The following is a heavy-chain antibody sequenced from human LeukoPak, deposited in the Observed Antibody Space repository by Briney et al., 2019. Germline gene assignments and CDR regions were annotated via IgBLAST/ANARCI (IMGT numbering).Heavy chain of an antibody. CDR2: ISSSSSYI. V-gene: IGHV3-21*04. J-gene: IGHJ4*02. D-gene: IGHD3-16*02. CDR1: GFTFSSYS. Sequence: GGSLRLSCAASGFTFSSYSMNWVRQAPGKGLEWVSSISSSSSYIYYADSVKGRFTISRDNAKNSLYLQMNSLRAEDTAVYYCARERYDYVWGSYRYFFDYWGQGTLVTVSS. CDR3: ARERYDYVWGSYRYFFDY.